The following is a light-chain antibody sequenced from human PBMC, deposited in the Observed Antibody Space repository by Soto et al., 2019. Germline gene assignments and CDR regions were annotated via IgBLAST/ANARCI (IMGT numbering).Light chain of an antibody. CDR1: SSNVGGYNY. CDR2: EVS. Sequence: QSALTQPASVSWSPGQSITISCTGTSSNVGGYNYVSWYQQHPGKAPKLMIYEVSNRPSGVSNRCSGSKSGNTASLTISGLKAEDEADYYCSSYTSRSTRVFGGGTKLTVL. CDR3: SSYTSRSTRV. J-gene: IGLJ3*02. V-gene: IGLV2-14*01.